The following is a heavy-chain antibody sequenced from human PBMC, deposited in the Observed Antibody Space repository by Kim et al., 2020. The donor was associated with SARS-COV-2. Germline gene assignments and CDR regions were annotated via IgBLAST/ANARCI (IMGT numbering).Heavy chain of an antibody. D-gene: IGHD3-10*01. CDR3: ARDKLPRGVTNWFDP. CDR2: IYTSGST. V-gene: IGHV4-4*07. CDR1: GGSISSYY. J-gene: IGHJ5*02. Sequence: SETLSLTCTVSGGSISSYYWSWIRQPAGKGLEWIGRIYTSGSTNYNPSLKSRVTMSVDTSKNQFSLKLSSVTAADTAVYYCARDKLPRGVTNWFDPWGQGTLVTVSS.